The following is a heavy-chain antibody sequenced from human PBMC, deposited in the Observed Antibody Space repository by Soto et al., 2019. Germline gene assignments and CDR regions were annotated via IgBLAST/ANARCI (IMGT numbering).Heavy chain of an antibody. J-gene: IGHJ6*02. CDR2: IYYSGST. V-gene: IGHV4-59*01. Sequence: ASETLSLTCTVSGGSISSYYWSWIRQPPGKGLEWIGYIYYSGSTNYNPSLKSRVTISVDTSKNQFSLKLSSVTAADTAVYYCARDSLLWFGEPPGGMDVWGQGTTVTVSS. CDR3: ARDSLLWFGEPPGGMDV. D-gene: IGHD3-10*01. CDR1: GGSISSYY.